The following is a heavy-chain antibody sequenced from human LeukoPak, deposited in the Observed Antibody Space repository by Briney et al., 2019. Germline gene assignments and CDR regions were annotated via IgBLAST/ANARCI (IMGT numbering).Heavy chain of an antibody. V-gene: IGHV4-34*01. CDR1: AGSFSGYY. CDR2: INHIGST. D-gene: IGHD4-23*01. Sequence: PSETLSLTCAVYAGSFSGYYWSWIRQPPGKGLEWIGEINHIGSTNYNPSLKSRVTISVDTSKNQFSLKLSSVTAADTAVYYCARLAENDYGGNRDYWGQGTLVTVSS. J-gene: IGHJ4*02. CDR3: ARLAENDYGGNRDY.